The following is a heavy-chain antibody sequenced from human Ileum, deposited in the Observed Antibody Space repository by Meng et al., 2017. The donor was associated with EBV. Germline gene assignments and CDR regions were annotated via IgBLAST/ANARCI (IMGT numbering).Heavy chain of an antibody. V-gene: IGHV1-3*01. D-gene: IGHD1-26*01. CDR3: ARDGGFSVGATKYDY. CDR1: GYTFTGYA. Sequence: QVQLLQSGAEVKMPGASIKLSCKASGYTFTGYAIHWVRQAPGQRLEWMGWINPGSGNTKYSQKFQGRVTITRDTSATTVYMDLSSLRSEDTAVFYCARDGGFSVGATKYDYWGQGALVTVSS. J-gene: IGHJ4*02. CDR2: INPGSGNT.